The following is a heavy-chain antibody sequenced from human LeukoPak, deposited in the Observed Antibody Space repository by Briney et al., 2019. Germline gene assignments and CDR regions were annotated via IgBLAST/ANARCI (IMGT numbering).Heavy chain of an antibody. D-gene: IGHD6-19*01. CDR1: GFTFSSYA. V-gene: IGHV3-30-3*01. Sequence: GGSLRLSCAASGFTFSSYAMHWVRQAPGKGLEWVAVISYDGSNKYYADSVKGRFTISRDNSKNTLYLQMSSLRAEDTAVYYCARDSLQWLVRQRYYYYGMDVWGQGTTVTVSS. J-gene: IGHJ6*02. CDR3: ARDSLQWLVRQRYYYYGMDV. CDR2: ISYDGSNK.